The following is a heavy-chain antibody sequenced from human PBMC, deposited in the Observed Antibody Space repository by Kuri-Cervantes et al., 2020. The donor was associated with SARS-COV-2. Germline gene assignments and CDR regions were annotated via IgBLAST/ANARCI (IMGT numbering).Heavy chain of an antibody. Sequence: SETLSLTCTVSGGSISSYYWSWIRQPPGKGLEWIGYIYYSVSTYYNPSLKSRVTISVDTSKNQFSLRLTSVTAADTAVYYCARVVVVTPTKNSWFDPWGQGTLVTVSS. D-gene: IGHD2-21*02. CDR3: ARVVVVTPTKNSWFDP. J-gene: IGHJ5*02. V-gene: IGHV4-59*12. CDR1: GGSISSYY. CDR2: IYYSVST.